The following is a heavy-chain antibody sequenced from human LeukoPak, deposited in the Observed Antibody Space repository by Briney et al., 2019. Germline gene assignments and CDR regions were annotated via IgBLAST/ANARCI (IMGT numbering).Heavy chain of an antibody. CDR1: GGSISSYY. CDR2: TYYSGST. D-gene: IGHD4-17*01. J-gene: IGHJ6*03. CDR3: ARVYYGDYVAYYYYYMDV. Sequence: PSETLSLTCTVSGGSISSYYWSWIRQPPGKGLEWIGYTYYSGSTNYNPSLKSRVTISVDTSKNQFSLRLSSVTAADTAVYYCARVYYGDYVAYYYYYMDVWGKGTTVTVSS. V-gene: IGHV4-59*01.